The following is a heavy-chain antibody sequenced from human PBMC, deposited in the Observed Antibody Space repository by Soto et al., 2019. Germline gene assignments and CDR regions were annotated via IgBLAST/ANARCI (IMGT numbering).Heavy chain of an antibody. CDR2: IYYSGST. CDR1: GGSISTYY. Sequence: SETLSLTCTVSGGSISTYYWNWIRQTPGKGLEWIGSIYYSGSTYYNPSLNSRVTVSVDTSKNQFSLKVTSVTAADTAVYYCARLYGYCIRNSCHGHYAMDVWGQGTTVTVSS. J-gene: IGHJ6*02. CDR3: ARLYGYCIRNSCHGHYAMDV. D-gene: IGHD2-2*01. V-gene: IGHV4-59*08.